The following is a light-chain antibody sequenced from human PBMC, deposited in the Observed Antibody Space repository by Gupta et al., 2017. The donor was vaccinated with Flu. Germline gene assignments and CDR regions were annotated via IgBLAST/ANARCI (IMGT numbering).Light chain of an antibody. J-gene: IGKJ1*01. CDR1: QGISKY. CDR2: ATS. Sequence: DIHMTQSPSSLSASVGDRITITCRASQGISKYLTWYQQKPGKAPKLLIYATSSLQTGVPSTFSGSGSGTEFTLTISSLQSEDFATYFCQQNNSYPWTFGQGTKVEIK. V-gene: IGKV1-39*01. CDR3: QQNNSYPWT.